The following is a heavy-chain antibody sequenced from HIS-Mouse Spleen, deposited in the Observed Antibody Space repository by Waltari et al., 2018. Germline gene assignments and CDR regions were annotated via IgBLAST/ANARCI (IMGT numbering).Heavy chain of an antibody. CDR2: TNPSRGGP. V-gene: IGHV1-2*02. D-gene: IGHD5-12*01. J-gene: IGHJ3*02. Sequence: QVQLVQSGAEVKKPGASVKVSCKASGYTFTGYYMHWVRQAPGQGLGWMGWTNPSRGGPNYAQKFQGRVTMTRDTSISTAYMELSRLRSEDTAVYYCARGGYSGYVHAFDIWGQGTMVTVSS. CDR3: ARGGYSGYVHAFDI. CDR1: GYTFTGYY.